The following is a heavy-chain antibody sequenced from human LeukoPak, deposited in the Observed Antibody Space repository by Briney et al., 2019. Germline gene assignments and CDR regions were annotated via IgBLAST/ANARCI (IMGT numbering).Heavy chain of an antibody. D-gene: IGHD4-17*01. J-gene: IGHJ6*02. Sequence: SETLSLTCTVSGGSISSSSYYWSWIRQPAGKGLEWIGRIYTSGSTNYNPSLKSRVTMSVDTSKNQFSLKLSSVTAADTAVYYCARDGTVTTRDYYYYGMDVWGQGTTVTVSS. CDR1: GGSISSSSYY. CDR3: ARDGTVTTRDYYYYGMDV. V-gene: IGHV4-61*02. CDR2: IYTSGST.